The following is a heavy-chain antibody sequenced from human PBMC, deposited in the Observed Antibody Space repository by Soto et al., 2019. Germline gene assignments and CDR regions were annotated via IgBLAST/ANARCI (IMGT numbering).Heavy chain of an antibody. D-gene: IGHD3-22*01. V-gene: IGHV3-33*01. CDR1: GFPFSEYG. CDR2: VWFDGSYE. Sequence: QVQLMESGGGVVQPGRSLTLSCGASGFPFSEYGINWVRQAPGKGLEWVAVVWFDGSYEYFADSVKGPFTISRDNSNKTVNLQMINLRVEDTAMYFCVRDWESYDSSGKFDFWCQGTLVTVSS. J-gene: IGHJ4*02. CDR3: VRDWESYDSSGKFDF.